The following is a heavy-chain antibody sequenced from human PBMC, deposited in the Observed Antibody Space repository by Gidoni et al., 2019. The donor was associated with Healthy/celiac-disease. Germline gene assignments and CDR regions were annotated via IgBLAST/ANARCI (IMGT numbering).Heavy chain of an antibody. V-gene: IGHV3-33*08. Sequence: QVQLVESGGGVVQPGRSLRLSCAASGFPFSSYGMHWVRQAPGKGLEWVAVIWYDGSNKYYADSVKGRFTISRDNSKNTLYLQMNSLRAEDTAVYYCARADSSSWSFDYWGQGTLVTVSS. J-gene: IGHJ4*02. CDR3: ARADSSSWSFDY. CDR1: GFPFSSYG. D-gene: IGHD6-13*01. CDR2: IWYDGSNK.